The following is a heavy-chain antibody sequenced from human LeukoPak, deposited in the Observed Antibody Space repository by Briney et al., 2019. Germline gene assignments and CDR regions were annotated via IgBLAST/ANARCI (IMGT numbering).Heavy chain of an antibody. D-gene: IGHD6-19*01. CDR1: GFTFGNYA. Sequence: GGSLRLSCTASGFTFGNYAMSWVRQTPGKGLEWVSDISDGGRAYYADSVKGRFTISRDNSKNTLYLQMNSLRAEDTAVYYCAKEQVSSGWGQNWFDPWGQGTLVTVSS. J-gene: IGHJ5*02. V-gene: IGHV3-23*01. CDR2: ISDGGRA. CDR3: AKEQVSSGWGQNWFDP.